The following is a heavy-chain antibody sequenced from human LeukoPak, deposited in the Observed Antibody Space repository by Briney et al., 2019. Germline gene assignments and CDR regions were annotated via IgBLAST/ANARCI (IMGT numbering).Heavy chain of an antibody. CDR1: GFTFSGFS. CDR3: ARAGSHWHYVY. CDR2: IKQDGSER. D-gene: IGHD3-10*01. V-gene: IGHV3-7*01. J-gene: IGHJ4*02. Sequence: GGSLPLSCAASGFTFSGFSMCWVRQSPPTGLEWVANIKQDGSERYYVDSVKGRFTISRDNAKNSLSLQMNNLRVEDTAVYYCARAGSHWHYVYWGQGTVVTVSS.